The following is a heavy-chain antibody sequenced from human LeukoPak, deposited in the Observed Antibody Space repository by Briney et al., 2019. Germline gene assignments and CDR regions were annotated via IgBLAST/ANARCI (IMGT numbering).Heavy chain of an antibody. CDR1: GGSISSYY. CDR2: IYTSGST. V-gene: IGHV4-4*09. Sequence: SETLSLTCTVSGGSISSYYWSWIRQPPGKGLEWIGYIYTSGSTNYNPSLKSRVTISVDTSKNQFSLKLSSVTAADTAVYYCARQGAWLLQNWFDPWGQGTLVTVSS. CDR3: ARQGAWLLQNWFDP. D-gene: IGHD1-26*01. J-gene: IGHJ5*02.